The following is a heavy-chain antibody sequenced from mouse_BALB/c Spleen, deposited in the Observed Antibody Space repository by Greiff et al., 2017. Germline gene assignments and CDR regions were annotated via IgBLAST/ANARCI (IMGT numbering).Heavy chain of an antibody. J-gene: IGHJ3*01. Sequence: DVMLVESGGGLVQPGGSLKLSCAASGFTFSSYGMSWVRQTPDKRLELVATINSNGGSTYYPDSVKGRFTISRDNAKNTLYLQMSSLKSEDTAMYYCARGGDGSVAYWGQGTLVTVSA. CDR1: GFTFSSYG. CDR3: ARGGDGSVAY. V-gene: IGHV5-6-3*01. D-gene: IGHD1-1*01. CDR2: INSNGGST.